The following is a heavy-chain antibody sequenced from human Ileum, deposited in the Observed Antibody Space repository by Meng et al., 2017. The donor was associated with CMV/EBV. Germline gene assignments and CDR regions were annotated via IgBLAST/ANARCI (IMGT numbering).Heavy chain of an antibody. V-gene: IGHV4-30-4*08. Sequence: VQLQESGPGLGKPSQTLSLTCTVSGGSISSGDYYWSWIRQPPGKGLEWIGYIYYSGSTYYNPSLKSRVTISVDTSKNQFSLKLSSVTAADTAVYYCARQRGYCSGGSCYHFDYWGQGTLVTVSS. J-gene: IGHJ4*02. CDR2: IYYSGST. D-gene: IGHD2-15*01. CDR1: GGSISSGDYY. CDR3: ARQRGYCSGGSCYHFDY.